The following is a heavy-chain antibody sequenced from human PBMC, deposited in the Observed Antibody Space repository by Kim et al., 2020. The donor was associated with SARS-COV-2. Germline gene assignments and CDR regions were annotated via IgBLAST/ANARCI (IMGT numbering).Heavy chain of an antibody. CDR1: GGTFSSYA. CDR2: IIPILGIA. V-gene: IGHV1-69*04. Sequence: SVKVSCKASGGTFSSYAISWVRQAPGQGLEWMGRIIPILGIANYAQKFQGRVTITADKSTSTAYMELSSLRSEDTAVYYCARRLGYCSGGSCYSMSVGYYYGMDVWGQGTTVTVSS. D-gene: IGHD2-15*01. CDR3: ARRLGYCSGGSCYSMSVGYYYGMDV. J-gene: IGHJ6*02.